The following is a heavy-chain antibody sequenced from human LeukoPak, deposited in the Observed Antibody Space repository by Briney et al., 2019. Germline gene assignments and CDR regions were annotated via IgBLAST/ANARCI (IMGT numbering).Heavy chain of an antibody. CDR3: AGYDFWSGLDY. CDR1: GGSISSGSYY. V-gene: IGHV4-61*02. J-gene: IGHJ4*02. Sequence: SQTLSLTCTVSGGSISSGSYYWRWIRQPAGTGLEWIGRIYTSGSTNYNPSLKSRVTISVDTSKNQFSLKLSSVTPADTAVYYCAGYDFWSGLDYWGQGTLVTVSS. CDR2: IYTSGST. D-gene: IGHD3-3*01.